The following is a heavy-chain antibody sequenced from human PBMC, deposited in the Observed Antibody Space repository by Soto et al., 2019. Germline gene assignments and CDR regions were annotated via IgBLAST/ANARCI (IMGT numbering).Heavy chain of an antibody. D-gene: IGHD2-8*01. Sequence: QVPLVQSGAEVKKPGASVKVSCKASGYTFTSYGISWVRQAPGQGLEWMGWISAYNGNTNYAQKLQGRVTMTTDTSTSTAYMELRSLRSDDTAVYYCARGLLMVYAIQVGDAFDIWGQGTMVTVSS. CDR2: ISAYNGNT. J-gene: IGHJ3*02. V-gene: IGHV1-18*01. CDR3: ARGLLMVYAIQVGDAFDI. CDR1: GYTFTSYG.